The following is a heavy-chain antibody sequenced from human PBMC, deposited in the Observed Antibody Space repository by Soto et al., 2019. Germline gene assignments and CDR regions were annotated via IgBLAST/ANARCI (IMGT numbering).Heavy chain of an antibody. CDR2: ISSSSSTI. D-gene: IGHD3-3*01. V-gene: IGHV3-48*01. CDR1: GFTFSSYS. J-gene: IGHJ4*02. Sequence: GGSLRLSCAASGFTFSSYSMNWVRQAPGKGLEWVSYISSSSSTIYYADSVKGRFTISRDNAKNSLYLQMNSLRAEDTAVYYCARDTYYDFWSEYLAFDYWGQGTLVTVSS. CDR3: ARDTYYDFWSEYLAFDY.